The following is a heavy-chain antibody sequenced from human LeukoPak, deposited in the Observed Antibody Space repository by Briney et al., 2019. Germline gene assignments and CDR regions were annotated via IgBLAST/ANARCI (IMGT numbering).Heavy chain of an antibody. CDR1: GYSFTSYW. D-gene: IGHD1-1*01. Sequence: GESLKISCMGSGYSFTSYWIGWVRQMPGKGLEWMGIIYPGDSDTRYSPSFQGQVTISADKSISTSCLERSSLKAAATAMYSCASSPPPLEPNTCFDPWGQGPRVTVSS. CDR3: ASSPPPLEPNTCFDP. V-gene: IGHV5-51*01. J-gene: IGHJ5*02. CDR2: IYPGDSDT.